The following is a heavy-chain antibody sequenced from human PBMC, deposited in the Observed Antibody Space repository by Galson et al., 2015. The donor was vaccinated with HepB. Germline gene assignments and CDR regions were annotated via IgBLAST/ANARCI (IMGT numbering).Heavy chain of an antibody. CDR1: RGTLGDNA. CDR2: IKSQTYGGTI. CDR3: TRGGIYDSSGSSQYYFDY. J-gene: IGHJ4*02. Sequence: SLRLSCAVTRGTLGDNAVAWVRQAPGQGLEWVAFIKSQTYGGTIEYAASVKGRFAISRDDSKSIAYLQLNSLKTEDTAVYYCTRGGIYDSSGSSQYYFDYWGQGTLVTVSS. V-gene: IGHV3-49*04. D-gene: IGHD3-22*01.